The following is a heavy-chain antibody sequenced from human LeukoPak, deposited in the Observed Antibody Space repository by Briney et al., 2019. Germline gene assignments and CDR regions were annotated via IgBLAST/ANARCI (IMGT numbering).Heavy chain of an antibody. CDR3: ARTKKVITRMGYFDY. V-gene: IGHV4-34*01. D-gene: IGHD3-22*01. J-gene: IGHJ4*02. CDR2: INHSGST. CDR1: GGSFSGYY. Sequence: PSETLSLTCAVYGGSFSGYYWSWIRQPPGKGLEWIGEINHSGSTNYNPSLKSRVTISVDTSKNQFSLKLSSVTAADTAVYYCARTKKVITRMGYFDYWGQGTLVTVSS.